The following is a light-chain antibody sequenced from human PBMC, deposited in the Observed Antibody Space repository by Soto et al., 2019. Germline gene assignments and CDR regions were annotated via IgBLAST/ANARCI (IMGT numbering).Light chain of an antibody. J-gene: IGLJ1*01. V-gene: IGLV2-14*01. CDR2: EVT. Sequence: LTQPASVSGSLGQSITISCTGTGSDIAGYNYISWYQQLPGKAPKLMIYEVTIRPSGISNRFSGSKSGNTASLTISGLQAEDEADYYCTSFTSTSSLYVFGTGTKVTVL. CDR3: TSFTSTSSLYV. CDR1: GSDIAGYNY.